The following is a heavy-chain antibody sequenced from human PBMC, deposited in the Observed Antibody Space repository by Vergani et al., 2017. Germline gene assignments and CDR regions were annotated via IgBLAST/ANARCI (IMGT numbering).Heavy chain of an antibody. CDR1: GFTSSDYA. CDR3: AKQGCTSATCYTNF. D-gene: IGHD2-2*02. J-gene: IGHJ4*02. CDR2: ISGSGGNT. V-gene: IGHV3-23*01. Sequence: EMQLLESGGGLVQPGGSLRLSCAASGFTSSDYAMNWGRQAPGEGLEWVSSISGSGGNTYYADSVKGRFTISRDNSKNVLSLQMNSLRAEDTAVYYCAKQGCTSATCYTNFWGQGTLVTVSS.